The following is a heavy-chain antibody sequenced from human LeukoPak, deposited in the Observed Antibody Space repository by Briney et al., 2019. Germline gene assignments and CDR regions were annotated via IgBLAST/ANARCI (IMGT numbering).Heavy chain of an antibody. CDR2: ISYDGSNK. D-gene: IGHD3-22*01. J-gene: IGHJ4*02. Sequence: PGGSLRLSCAASGFTFSSYAMHWVRQAPGKGLEWVAVISYDGSNKYYADSVKGRFTISRDNSKNTLYLQMNSLRAEDTAVYYCSRTEPDYYSFDYWGQGTLVTVSS. CDR3: SRTEPDYYSFDY. V-gene: IGHV3-30*04. CDR1: GFTFSSYA.